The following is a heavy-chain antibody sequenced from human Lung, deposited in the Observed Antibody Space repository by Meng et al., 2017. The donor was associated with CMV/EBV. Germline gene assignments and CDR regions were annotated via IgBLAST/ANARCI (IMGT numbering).Heavy chain of an antibody. D-gene: IGHD2/OR15-2a*01. Sequence: SETXSLXCSVPGASLSAYNSYWGWIRQSPGKGLEWIGSISYEESTFYYPSLKRRPTISMDASNNQFSLRLTSVTAANTAVYYCAREGTTDSEGYFDRWGRGXLVTVSS. V-gene: IGHV4-39*07. CDR1: GASLSAYNSY. CDR3: AREGTTDSEGYFDR. CDR2: ISYEEST. J-gene: IGHJ2*01.